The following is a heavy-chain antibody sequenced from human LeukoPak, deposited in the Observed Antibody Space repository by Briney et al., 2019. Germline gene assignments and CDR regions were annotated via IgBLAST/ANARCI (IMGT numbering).Heavy chain of an antibody. J-gene: IGHJ4*02. CDR2: IYHSGST. V-gene: IGHV4-30-2*01. Sequence: SETLSLTCAVSGGSINRGGYSWGWIRQPPGKGLEWIGYIYHSGSTYYNPSLESRVTISLDRSKTQFPLKLTSVPAADTAVYYCARGAHYNILTAYFDYWGQGTLVTVSS. CDR3: ARGAHYNILTAYFDY. D-gene: IGHD3-9*01. CDR1: GGSINRGGYS.